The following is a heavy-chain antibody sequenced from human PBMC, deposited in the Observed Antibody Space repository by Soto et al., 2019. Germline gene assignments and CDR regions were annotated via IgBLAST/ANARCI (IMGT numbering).Heavy chain of an antibody. CDR1: GGSFSGYY. D-gene: IGHD4-17*01. V-gene: IGHV4-34*01. J-gene: IGHJ4*02. CDR2: INHSGST. CDR3: ARGFFFGDPS. Sequence: SETLSLTCAVYGGSFSGYYWSWIRQPPGKGLEWIGEINHSGSTNYNPSLKSRVTISVDTSKNQFSLKLSSVTAADTAVYYCARGFFFGDPSWGQGTLVTVSS.